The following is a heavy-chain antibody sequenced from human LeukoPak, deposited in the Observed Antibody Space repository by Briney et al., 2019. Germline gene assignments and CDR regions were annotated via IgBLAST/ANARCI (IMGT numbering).Heavy chain of an antibody. J-gene: IGHJ6*02. CDR3: ARASTVTTRIYYYYGMDV. V-gene: IGHV1-8*01. Sequence: ASVKVSCKASGYTFTSYDINWVRQAIGQGLEWMGWMNPNSDNTGYAQKFQGRVTMTRNTSISTAYMELSSLRSEDTAVYYCARASTVTTRIYYYYGMDVWGQGTTVTVSS. D-gene: IGHD4-17*01. CDR1: GYTFTSYD. CDR2: MNPNSDNT.